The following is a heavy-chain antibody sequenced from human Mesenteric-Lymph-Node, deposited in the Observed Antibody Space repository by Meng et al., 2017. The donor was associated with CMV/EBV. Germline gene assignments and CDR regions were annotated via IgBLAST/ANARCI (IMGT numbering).Heavy chain of an antibody. D-gene: IGHD2-2*01. Sequence: SETLSLTCTVSGGSISSGGYYWSWIRQHPGKGREWIGYIYYSGSTYYNPSLKSRVTISVDTYKNQFSLKLSSVTAADTAVYYCARAGREYQLLHFDYWGQGTLVTVSS. J-gene: IGHJ4*02. V-gene: IGHV4-31*03. CDR3: ARAGREYQLLHFDY. CDR1: GGSISSGGYY. CDR2: IYYSGST.